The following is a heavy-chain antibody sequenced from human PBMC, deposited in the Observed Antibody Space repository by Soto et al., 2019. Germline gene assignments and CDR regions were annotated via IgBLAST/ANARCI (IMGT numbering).Heavy chain of an antibody. J-gene: IGHJ6*02. CDR3: ARDGRGYAYVRAMDV. V-gene: IGHV1-69*08. CDR1: GEDFTRYT. D-gene: IGHD3-10*02. CDR2: IVPMLGTT. Sequence: QVQLAQSGPDMKKPGSSVTVSCQASGEDFTRYTVSWVRQAPGLGLEWLGNIVPMLGTTNYAQKFQGRLVITADRTTASMELSSLSSEDTAVYYCARDGRGYAYVRAMDVWGQGTAVLVSS.